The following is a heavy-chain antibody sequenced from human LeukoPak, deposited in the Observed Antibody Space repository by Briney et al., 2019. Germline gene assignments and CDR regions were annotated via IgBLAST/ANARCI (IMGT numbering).Heavy chain of an antibody. V-gene: IGHV3-23*01. Sequence: PGGSLRLSCAASGFTFGSYAMSWVRQAPGKGLEWVSAISGSGGSTYYADSVKGRFTISRDNSKNTLYLQMNSLRAEDTAVYYCAKDSRGVVVTAPIDYWGQGTLVTVSS. D-gene: IGHD2-21*02. CDR3: AKDSRGVVVTAPIDY. J-gene: IGHJ4*02. CDR2: ISGSGGST. CDR1: GFTFGSYA.